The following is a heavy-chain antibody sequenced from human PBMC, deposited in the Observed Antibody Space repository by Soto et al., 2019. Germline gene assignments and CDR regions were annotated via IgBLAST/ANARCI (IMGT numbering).Heavy chain of an antibody. CDR2: INAGNGNT. Sequence: ASVKVSCKASGYTFTSYAMHWVRQAPGQRLEWMGWINAGNGNTKYSQKFQGRVTITRDTSASTAYMELSSLRSEDTAVYYCARDLGDKDYYYYYMDVWGKGTTVTVSS. V-gene: IGHV1-3*01. CDR1: GYTFTSYA. J-gene: IGHJ6*03. D-gene: IGHD3-16*01. CDR3: ARDLGDKDYYYYYMDV.